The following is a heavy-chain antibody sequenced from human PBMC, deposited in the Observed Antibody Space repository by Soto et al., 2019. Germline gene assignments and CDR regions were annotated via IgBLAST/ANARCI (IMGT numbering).Heavy chain of an antibody. D-gene: IGHD2-2*01. CDR2: IKQDGSEK. CDR1: GFTFSSYW. V-gene: IGHV3-7*03. CDR3: ERKYCSSTSCYFDY. Sequence: EVQLVESGGGLVQPGGSLRLSCAASGFTFSSYWMSWVRQAPGKGLEWVANIKQDGSEKYYVDSVKGRFTISRDNAKNSLYLQMNSLRAEDTAVYYCERKYCSSTSCYFDYWGQGTLVTVSS. J-gene: IGHJ4*02.